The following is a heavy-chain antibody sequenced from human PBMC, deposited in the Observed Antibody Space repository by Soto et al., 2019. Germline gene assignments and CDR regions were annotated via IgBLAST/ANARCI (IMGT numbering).Heavy chain of an antibody. CDR1: GGTFSNSA. V-gene: IGHV1-69*12. CDR2: IIPIFGST. CDR3: ARDGGLRSDFWSGPLGGGWFDP. J-gene: IGHJ5*02. D-gene: IGHD3-3*01. Sequence: QVQLVQSGAEVRKPGSSVKVSCKASGGTFSNSAITWVRQAPGQGLEWVGGIIPIFGSTNYAQKFQGRVTITADESSSTAYMELCSLTSVDTALYYCARDGGLRSDFWSGPLGGGWFDPWGQGTLVTVSS.